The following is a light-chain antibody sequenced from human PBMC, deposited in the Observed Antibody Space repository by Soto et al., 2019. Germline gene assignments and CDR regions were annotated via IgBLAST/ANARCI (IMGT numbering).Light chain of an antibody. CDR3: AVWDDSLNGHV. V-gene: IGLV2-14*01. Sequence: QSALTQPASVSGSPGQSITISCTGTSSDVGGYNYVSWYQQHPGKAPKLMIYDVSNRPSGVSNRFSGSKSGNTASLTISGLQAEDEADYYCAVWDDSLNGHVFGAGTQLTVL. CDR1: SSDVGGYNY. J-gene: IGLJ7*01. CDR2: DVS.